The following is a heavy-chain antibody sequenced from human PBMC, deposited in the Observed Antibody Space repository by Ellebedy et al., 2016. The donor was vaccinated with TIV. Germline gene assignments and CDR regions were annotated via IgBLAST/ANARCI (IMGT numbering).Heavy chain of an antibody. J-gene: IGHJ4*02. D-gene: IGHD6-19*01. CDR1: GFTFSNYW. CDR2: IKQDGSEK. Sequence: GGSLRLSCGTSGFTFSNYWMSWVRQAPGKGLEWVANIKQDGSEKYYVNSVKGRFSISRDNAKNSLYVQMNSLRDEDMAVYYCARDQWLGRAYYFDSWGQGTLVTVSS. V-gene: IGHV3-7*01. CDR3: ARDQWLGRAYYFDS.